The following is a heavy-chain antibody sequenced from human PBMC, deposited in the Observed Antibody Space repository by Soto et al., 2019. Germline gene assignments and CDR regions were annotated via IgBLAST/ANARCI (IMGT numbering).Heavy chain of an antibody. D-gene: IGHD6-13*01. J-gene: IGHJ5*02. V-gene: IGHV1-18*01. CDR2: ISAYNGNT. CDR1: GYTFTSYG. Sequence: ASVKVSCKASGYTFTSYGISWVRQAPGQGLEWMGWISAYNGNTNYAQKLQGRVTMTTDTSTSTAYMELRSLRSDDTAVYYCARVVFLVIAAAGTVNWFDPWGQGTLVTSPQ. CDR3: ARVVFLVIAAAGTVNWFDP.